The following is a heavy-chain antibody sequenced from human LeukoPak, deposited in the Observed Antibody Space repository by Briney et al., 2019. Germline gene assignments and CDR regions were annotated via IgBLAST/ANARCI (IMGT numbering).Heavy chain of an antibody. J-gene: IGHJ4*02. D-gene: IGHD1-26*01. CDR2: IKQDGSEK. V-gene: IGHV3-7*01. CDR1: GFTFSSYW. CDR3: VGGTHYDY. Sequence: GGSLRLSCAASGFTFSSYWMTWVRQAPGKGLEWVANIKQDGSEKYYVDSVKGRFTISRDNAKNSLYLQTNSLRAEDTAVYYCVGGTHYDYWGQGALVTVSS.